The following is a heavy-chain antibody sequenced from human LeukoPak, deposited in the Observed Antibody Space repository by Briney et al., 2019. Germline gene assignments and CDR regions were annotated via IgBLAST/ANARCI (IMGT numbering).Heavy chain of an antibody. CDR1: GGSISSYY. D-gene: IGHD3-16*01. CDR3: ARDYVSISDAFDI. CDR2: IYTSGST. Sequence: PSETLSLTCTVSGGSISSYYWSWIRQPAGKGLEWIGRIYTSGSTNDNPSLKSRVTMSVDTFKNQFSVKLSSVIAADTAVYYCARDYVSISDAFDIWGQGTMVTVSS. V-gene: IGHV4-4*07. J-gene: IGHJ3*02.